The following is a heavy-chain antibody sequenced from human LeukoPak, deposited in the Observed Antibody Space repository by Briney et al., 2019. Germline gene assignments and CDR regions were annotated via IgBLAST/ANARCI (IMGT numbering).Heavy chain of an antibody. CDR2: IYHSGST. J-gene: IGHJ3*02. D-gene: IGHD4-17*01. CDR3: ARASGLKRTVTDAFDI. CDR1: GGSTSSSNW. Sequence: TASGTLSLTCAVSGGSTSSSNWWSWVRQPPGKGLEWIGEIYHSGSTNYNPSLKSRVTISVDKSKNQFSLKLSSVTAADTAVYYCARASGLKRTVTDAFDIWGQGTMVTVSS. V-gene: IGHV4-4*02.